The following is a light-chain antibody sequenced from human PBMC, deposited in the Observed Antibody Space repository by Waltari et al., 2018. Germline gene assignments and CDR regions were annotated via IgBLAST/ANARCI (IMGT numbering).Light chain of an antibody. Sequence: DIQMTQSPSSLSASVGDRVTITCRASQGISNSLAWYQQKPGKAPKLLLYAASRLESGVPSRFSGIGSGTDYTLTLSSLQPEDFATYSCQQYYSTPLFGGGTKVEIK. V-gene: IGKV1-NL1*01. CDR3: QQYYSTPL. CDR1: QGISNS. CDR2: AAS. J-gene: IGKJ4*01.